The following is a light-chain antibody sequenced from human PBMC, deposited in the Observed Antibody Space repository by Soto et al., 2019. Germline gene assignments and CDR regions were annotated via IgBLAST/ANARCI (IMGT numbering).Light chain of an antibody. V-gene: IGKV1-12*01. CDR1: QDLDRW. CDR3: KQSRSFPLT. J-gene: IGKJ4*01. Sequence: DIQMTQYPSSLSASVGDRVTITCRASQDLDRWLAWYQQKPGEAPKVLIYAASNLRSGVPSRFSGSGSGADFSLTISSLQPEDVATYYCKQSRSFPLTFGGGTKV. CDR2: AAS.